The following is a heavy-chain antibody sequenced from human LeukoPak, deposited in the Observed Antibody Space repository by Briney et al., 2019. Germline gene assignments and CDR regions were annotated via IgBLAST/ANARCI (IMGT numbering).Heavy chain of an antibody. J-gene: IGHJ4*02. CDR3: ARGRGSGWPDYFDH. V-gene: IGHV3-33*01. D-gene: IGHD6-19*01. Sequence: GRSLRLSCAASRFTFSNYDMHWVRQAPGKGLEWVALIWYDGSNKFYADSLRGRFTISRDNPKNTLYLQMNSLTAEDTAVYYCARGRGSGWPDYFDHWGQGTLVTVSS. CDR2: IWYDGSNK. CDR1: RFTFSNYD.